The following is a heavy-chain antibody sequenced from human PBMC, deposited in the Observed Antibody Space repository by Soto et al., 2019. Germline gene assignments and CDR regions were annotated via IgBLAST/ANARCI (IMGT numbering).Heavy chain of an antibody. Sequence: KQSQTLSITCAISGDSVSSHSAAWNWIRQSPSRGLEWLGRTYYRSKWYNDYAVSVKSRITINPDTSKNQFSLQLNSVTPEDTAVYYCARDRYCSSTSCYYFDYWGQGTLVTVSS. CDR3: ARDRYCSSTSCYYFDY. CDR1: GDSVSSHSAA. CDR2: TYYRSKWYN. V-gene: IGHV6-1*01. D-gene: IGHD2-2*01. J-gene: IGHJ4*02.